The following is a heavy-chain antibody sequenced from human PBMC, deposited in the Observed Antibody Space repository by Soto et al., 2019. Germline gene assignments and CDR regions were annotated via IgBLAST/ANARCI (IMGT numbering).Heavy chain of an antibody. CDR2: IGTYNGNS. CDR3: ERDAATVASYFFDL. CDR1: GYPFTGPY. V-gene: IGHV1-18*04. J-gene: IGHJ4*02. Sequence: GASVKVSCKASGYPFTGPYMYWVRQAPGQGLEWMGWIGTYNGNSDYAQKFQGRVTMTRDTSTTTAYMELRSLTSADTAVYYCERDAATVASYFFDLWGQGTLVTVSS. D-gene: IGHD6-19*01.